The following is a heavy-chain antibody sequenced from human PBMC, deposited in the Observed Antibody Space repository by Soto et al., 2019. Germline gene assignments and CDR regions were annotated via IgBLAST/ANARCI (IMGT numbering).Heavy chain of an antibody. CDR2: ISGSGGST. J-gene: IGHJ4*02. Sequence: GGSLRLSCAASGFTFSSYAMSWVRQAPGKGLEWVSAISGSGGSTYYADSVKGRFTISRDNSKNTLYLQMNSLRAEDTAVYYCAKGFGIRYFDWLHKVPFDYWGQGTLVTVSS. D-gene: IGHD3-9*01. CDR3: AKGFGIRYFDWLHKVPFDY. CDR1: GFTFSSYA. V-gene: IGHV3-23*01.